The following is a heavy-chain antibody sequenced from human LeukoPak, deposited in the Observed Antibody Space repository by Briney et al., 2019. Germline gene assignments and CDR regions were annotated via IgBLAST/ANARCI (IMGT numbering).Heavy chain of an antibody. CDR2: ISSSGSTI. Sequence: PGGSLRLSCAASGFTFSSYEMNWVRQAPGKGLEWVSYISSSGSTIYYADSVKGRFTISRDNAKNSLYLQMNSLRAEDTAVYYCARDGLGYSGYDRYFDYWGQGTLVTVSS. V-gene: IGHV3-48*03. CDR1: GFTFSSYE. J-gene: IGHJ4*02. CDR3: ARDGLGYSGYDRYFDY. D-gene: IGHD5-12*01.